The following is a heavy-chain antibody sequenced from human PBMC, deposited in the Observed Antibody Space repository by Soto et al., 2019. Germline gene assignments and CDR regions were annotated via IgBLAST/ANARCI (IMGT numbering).Heavy chain of an antibody. CDR1: GGSFSSSSYY. CDR3: ARRYGGTFDY. Sequence: PSETLSLTCTVSGGSFSSSSYYWGWIRQPPGKGLEWIGSIYYSGSTYYNPSLKSRVTMSVDPSKNQFSLKLSSVTAADTAVYYCARRYGGTFDYWGQGTLVTVSS. D-gene: IGHD2-15*01. J-gene: IGHJ4*02. V-gene: IGHV4-39*01. CDR2: IYYSGST.